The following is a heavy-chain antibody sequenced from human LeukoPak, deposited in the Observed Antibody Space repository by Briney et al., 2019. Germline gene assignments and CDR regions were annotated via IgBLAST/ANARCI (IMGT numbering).Heavy chain of an antibody. CDR3: ARDRRIAPAGNLGCAFDI. Sequence: SETLSLTCAVSGGSISSSSYYWGWIRQPPGKGLEWIGSIYYSGSTYYNPSLKSRVTISVDTSKNQFSLKLSPVTAADTAAYYCARDRRIAPAGNLGCAFDIWGQGTMVTVSS. V-gene: IGHV4-39*07. CDR1: GGSISSSSYY. CDR2: IYYSGST. J-gene: IGHJ3*02. D-gene: IGHD6-13*01.